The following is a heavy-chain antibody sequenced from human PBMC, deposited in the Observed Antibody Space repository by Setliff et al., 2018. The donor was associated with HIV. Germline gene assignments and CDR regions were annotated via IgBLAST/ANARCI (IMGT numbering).Heavy chain of an antibody. CDR3: ASRDTSRYFDDY. CDR2: IHYSGST. CDR1: GDSISSGGHY. Sequence: PSETLSLTCSVSGDSISSGGHYWSWIRQSPGKGLEWIGYIHYSGSTYFNPSLKSRVSISTDTSKNQFSLKLTSVTAADTAVYYCASRDTSRYFDDYWGQGTPVTVSS. V-gene: IGHV4-30-4*08. D-gene: IGHD3-22*01. J-gene: IGHJ4*02.